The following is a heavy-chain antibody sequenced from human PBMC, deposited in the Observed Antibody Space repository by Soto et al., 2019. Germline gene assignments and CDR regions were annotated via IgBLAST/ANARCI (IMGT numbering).Heavy chain of an antibody. V-gene: IGHV3-21*01. CDR2: ISSSSSYI. J-gene: IGHJ3*02. CDR1: GFTFSSYS. D-gene: IGHD6-19*01. Sequence: EVQLVESGGGLVKPGGSLRLSCAASGFTFSSYSMNWVRQAPGKGLEWVSSISSSSSYIYYADSVKGRFTISRDNAMNSLYLQMNSLRAEDTAVYYCARVAQWLTPIWGQGTMVTVSS. CDR3: ARVAQWLTPI.